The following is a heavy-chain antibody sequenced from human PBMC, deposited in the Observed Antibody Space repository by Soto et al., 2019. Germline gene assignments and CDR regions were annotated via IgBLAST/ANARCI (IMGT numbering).Heavy chain of an antibody. V-gene: IGHV4-59*01. CDR3: ARDRWGDGGTEYYTLDG. J-gene: IGHJ6*02. CDR2: MYNTGST. Sequence: SETLSLTCTVSGGSISRYYWSWIRQPPGKGLEWIGYMYNTGSTVYNPPFKSRVTISVDTSKNQFSLKLNSVTAADTAVYYCARDRWGDGGTEYYTLDGWGQGTRITVS. CDR1: GGSISRYY. D-gene: IGHD2-15*01.